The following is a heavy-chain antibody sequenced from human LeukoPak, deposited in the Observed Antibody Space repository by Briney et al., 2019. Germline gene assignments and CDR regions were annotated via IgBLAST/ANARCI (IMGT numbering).Heavy chain of an antibody. CDR2: INPSGGST. CDR1: GYTFTSYY. D-gene: IGHD6-19*01. V-gene: IGHV1-46*01. Sequence: ASVKVSCKASGYTFTSYYMHWVRQAPGQGLEWMGIINPSGGSTSYAQKFQGRVTMTRDTSISTAYMELSRLRSDDTAVYYCARDLERRSSGWYNNFDYWGQGTLVTVSS. J-gene: IGHJ4*02. CDR3: ARDLERRSSGWYNNFDY.